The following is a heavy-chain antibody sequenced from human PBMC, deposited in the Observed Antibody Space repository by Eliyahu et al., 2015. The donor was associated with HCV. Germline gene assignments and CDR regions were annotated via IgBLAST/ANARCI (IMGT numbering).Heavy chain of an antibody. Sequence: SCKASGVTFTTHAISWVRQAPGQGLEWMGGIIPMLGTPDYASKFQGRLTIIADESTSTAYMELSSLRSEDTAVYYCARDLDYGANAEYFQDWGQGTLVTVSS. CDR3: ARDLDYGANAEYFQD. J-gene: IGHJ1*01. V-gene: IGHV1-69*01. CDR1: GVTFTTHA. D-gene: IGHD4/OR15-4a*01. CDR2: IIPMLGTP.